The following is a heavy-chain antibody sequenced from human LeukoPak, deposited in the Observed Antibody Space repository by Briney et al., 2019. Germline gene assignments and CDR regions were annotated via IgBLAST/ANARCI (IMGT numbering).Heavy chain of an antibody. J-gene: IGHJ4*02. CDR3: ARQYHYGDYY. V-gene: IGHV5-51*01. D-gene: IGHD4-17*01. CDR1: GYSFTSYW. Sequence: GESLKISCKGSGYSFTSYWLGWDPQIPGKGPELMGIIYPGDSDTRYSPSFQAQVTISAHKSITTPYLQWLSLKSAHTAMYYCARQYHYGDYYWGKGTLVTVSS. CDR2: IYPGDSDT.